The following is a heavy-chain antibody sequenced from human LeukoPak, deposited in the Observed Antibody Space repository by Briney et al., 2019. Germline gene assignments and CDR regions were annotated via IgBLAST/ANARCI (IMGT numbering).Heavy chain of an antibody. D-gene: IGHD6-19*01. J-gene: IGHJ5*02. V-gene: IGHV4-39*07. CDR2: IYYSGST. CDR3: ARDGRLYSSGQVVWFDP. Sequence: SETLSLTCTVSDGSISSSSYYRGWIRQPPGRGLEWMGSIYYSGSTYYNPSLKSRVTISVDTSKSQFSLKVTSVTAADTAVYFCARDGRLYSSGQVVWFDPWGQGTLVTVSS. CDR1: DGSISSSSYY.